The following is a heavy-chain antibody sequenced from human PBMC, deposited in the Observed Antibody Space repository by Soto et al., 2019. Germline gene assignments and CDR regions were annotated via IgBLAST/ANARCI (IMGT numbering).Heavy chain of an antibody. V-gene: IGHV3-30-3*01. D-gene: IGHD6-13*01. Sequence: LRLSCAASGFTFSSYAMHWVRQAPGKGLEWVAVISYDGSNKYYADSVKGRFTISRDNSKNTLYLQMNSLRAEDTAVYYCARDHGIAAAGLDYWGQGTLVTVSS. CDR2: ISYDGSNK. CDR1: GFTFSSYA. CDR3: ARDHGIAAAGLDY. J-gene: IGHJ4*02.